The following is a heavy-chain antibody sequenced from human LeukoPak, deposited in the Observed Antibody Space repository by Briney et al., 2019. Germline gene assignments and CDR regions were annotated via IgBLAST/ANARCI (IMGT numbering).Heavy chain of an antibody. CDR1: GFTFSNYI. J-gene: IGHJ4*02. CDR2: ISSRSSYI. Sequence: GGSLRLSCAASGFTFSNYIMNWVRQAPGKGLEWVSSISSRSSYIYYADSVKGRFTISRDNAKNSLYLQMNSLRAEDTAVYYCARSQRDDSSGYHHLHWGQGTLVTVSS. CDR3: ARSQRDDSSGYHHLH. D-gene: IGHD3-22*01. V-gene: IGHV3-21*01.